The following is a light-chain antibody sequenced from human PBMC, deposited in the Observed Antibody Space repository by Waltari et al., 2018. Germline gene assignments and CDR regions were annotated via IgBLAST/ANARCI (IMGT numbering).Light chain of an antibody. Sequence: SYWLTQPPSVSVSPGQTASITCAGDKLGDKYACWYQPKPGQSPVLGIYQDSKRPSGVPERFSGSNSGNTATLTISGTQAMDEADYYCQAWDSSTASFGTGTKVTVL. CDR1: KLGDKY. CDR3: QAWDSSTAS. J-gene: IGLJ1*01. V-gene: IGLV3-1*01. CDR2: QDS.